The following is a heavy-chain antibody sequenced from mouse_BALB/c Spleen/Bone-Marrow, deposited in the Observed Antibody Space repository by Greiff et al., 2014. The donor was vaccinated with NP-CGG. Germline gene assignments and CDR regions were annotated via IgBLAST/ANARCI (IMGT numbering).Heavy chain of an antibody. V-gene: IGHV1-54*03. CDR3: ARSIYDGYSEAMDY. J-gene: IGHJ4*01. CDR2: INPGSGGN. Sequence: VQLQQSGAELVRPGTSVKVSCKASGYAFTNYLIEWVKQRPGQGLEWIGVINPGSGGNNYNEKFKGKATLTADKSSSTAYMQLSSLTSDDPAVYFCARSIYDGYSEAMDYWGQGTSVTVSS. CDR1: GYAFTNYL. D-gene: IGHD2-3*01.